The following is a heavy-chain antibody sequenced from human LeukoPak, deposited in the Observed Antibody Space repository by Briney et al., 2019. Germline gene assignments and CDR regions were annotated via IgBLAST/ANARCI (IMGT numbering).Heavy chain of an antibody. V-gene: IGHV3-53*04. Sequence: GGSLRLSCAASGFTVSSNYMSWVRQAPGKWLEWVSVIYSGGSTYYADSVKGRFTISRHNSKNTLYLQMNSLRAEDTAVYYCARDSHGDTAMAFTSWGQGTLVTVSS. J-gene: IGHJ4*02. D-gene: IGHD5-18*01. CDR2: IYSGGST. CDR3: ARDSHGDTAMAFTS. CDR1: GFTVSSNY.